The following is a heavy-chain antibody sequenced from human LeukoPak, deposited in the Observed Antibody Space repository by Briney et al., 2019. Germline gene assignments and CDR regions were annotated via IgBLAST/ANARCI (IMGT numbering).Heavy chain of an antibody. D-gene: IGHD3-22*01. CDR2: INPSGGST. J-gene: IGHJ3*02. Sequence: ASVKVSCKASGYTFTSYYMHWVRQAPGQGLEWMGIINPSGGSTSYAQKFQGRVTMTRDTSTSTVYMELSSLRSEDTAVYYCAREGYHDSSRDAFDIWGQGTMVTVSS. CDR3: AREGYHDSSRDAFDI. CDR1: GYTFTSYY. V-gene: IGHV1-46*01.